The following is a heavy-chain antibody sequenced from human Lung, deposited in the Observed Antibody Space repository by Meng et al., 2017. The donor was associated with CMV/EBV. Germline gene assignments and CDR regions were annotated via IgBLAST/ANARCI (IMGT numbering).Heavy chain of an antibody. CDR1: GDSITNHNW. D-gene: IGHD3-10*01. J-gene: IGHJ1*01. V-gene: IGHV4-4*02. CDR2: IPHRGSS. Sequence: QVQLRESGPALVTPSTTLSLTCAVSGDSITNHNWWAWVRQPPGKGLEWIGEIPHRGSSAYNPSLTSRVSMSIDKSKNQLSLKLTSVTAADTAVYHCLRRSGGSVWGQGTLVTVSS. CDR3: LRRSGGSV.